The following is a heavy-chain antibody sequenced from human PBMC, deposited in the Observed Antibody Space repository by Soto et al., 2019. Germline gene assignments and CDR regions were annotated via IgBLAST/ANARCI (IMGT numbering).Heavy chain of an antibody. Sequence: VGSLRLSCVASVITFGSRAMSWVRHSPGEGLEWVSTITDTGGDTKYADSVRGRFTMSRDNSKKTLYLQMNSLRVEDSALYYCARGSTDSYPGSRIFDFWGRGTLVTVSS. J-gene: IGHJ4*02. CDR3: ARGSTDSYPGSRIFDF. CDR1: VITFGSRA. D-gene: IGHD3-10*01. V-gene: IGHV3-23*01. CDR2: ITDTGGDT.